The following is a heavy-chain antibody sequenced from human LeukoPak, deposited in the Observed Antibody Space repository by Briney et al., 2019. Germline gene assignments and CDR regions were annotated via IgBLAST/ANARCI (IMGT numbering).Heavy chain of an antibody. Sequence: PGGSLRLSCAASGFTFSTYAMSWVRQAPGKGLEWVSSISGSGGSTYYADSVKGRFTISRDNSKNTLYLQMNSLRVEDTAVYYCANGGLWLPTRTDWGQGTLVTLST. J-gene: IGHJ4*02. CDR3: ANGGLWLPTRTD. CDR1: GFTFSTYA. CDR2: ISGSGGST. V-gene: IGHV3-23*01. D-gene: IGHD5-18*01.